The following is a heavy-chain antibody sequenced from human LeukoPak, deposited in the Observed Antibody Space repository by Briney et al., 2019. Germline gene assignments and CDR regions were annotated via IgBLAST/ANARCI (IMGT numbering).Heavy chain of an antibody. CDR2: ISAYNGNT. J-gene: IGHJ4*02. D-gene: IGHD1-7*01. V-gene: IGHV1-18*01. CDR1: GGTFSSYG. CDR3: ASRSGLTGTTWGFFDY. Sequence: ASVKVSCKASGGTFSSYGISWVRQAPGQGLEWMGWISAYNGNTNYAQKLQGRVTMTTDTSTSTAYMELSSLRSEDTAVYYCASRSGLTGTTWGFFDYWGQGTLVTVSS.